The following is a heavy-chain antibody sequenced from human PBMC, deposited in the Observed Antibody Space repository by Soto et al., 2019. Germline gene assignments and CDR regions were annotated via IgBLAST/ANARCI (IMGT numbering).Heavy chain of an antibody. J-gene: IGHJ4*02. V-gene: IGHV1-69*02. CDR2: IIPIPDIA. CDR1: GDSFSRYS. D-gene: IGHD1-26*01. CDR3: ATAAWATYYLDF. Sequence: QVQLVQSGAEVKKPGSSVKVSCKASGDSFSRYSISWVRQAPGQGLEWMGRIIPIPDIAEYAQKFQGRVTITVDKSTSAAFLDLSCLRSQDTAVYYSATAAWATYYLDFWGQRTPVNVSS.